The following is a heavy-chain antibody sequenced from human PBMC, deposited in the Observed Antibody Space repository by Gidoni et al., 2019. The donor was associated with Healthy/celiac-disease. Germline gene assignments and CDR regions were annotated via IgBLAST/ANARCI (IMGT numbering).Heavy chain of an antibody. V-gene: IGHV5-10-1*03. D-gene: IGHD4-17*01. CDR2: IDPTDSYA. CDR3: AREDRDYKIDY. J-gene: IGHJ4*02. Sequence: EVQLVQSGTEVKMPGESLRIPCEGSGYSFTNYWVSWVRQRPGKGLEWMVRIDPTDSYANYNPSFQGHVTISADKSISTAYLQWSSLKASDTAIYYCAREDRDYKIDYWGQGTPVTVSS. CDR1: GYSFTNYW.